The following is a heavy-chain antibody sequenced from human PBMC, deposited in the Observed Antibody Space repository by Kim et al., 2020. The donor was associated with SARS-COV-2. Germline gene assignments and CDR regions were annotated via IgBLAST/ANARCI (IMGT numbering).Heavy chain of an antibody. V-gene: IGHV5-51*01. CDR2: IYPGDSDT. CDR3: ARRHRANYYGSGSSNWFDP. J-gene: IGHJ5*02. CDR1: GYSFTSYW. D-gene: IGHD3-10*01. Sequence: GESLKISCKGSGYSFTSYWIGWVRQMPGKGLEWMGIIYPGDSDTRYSPSFQGQVTISADKSISTAYLQWSSLKASDTAMYYCARRHRANYYGSGSSNWFDPWGQGTLVTVSS.